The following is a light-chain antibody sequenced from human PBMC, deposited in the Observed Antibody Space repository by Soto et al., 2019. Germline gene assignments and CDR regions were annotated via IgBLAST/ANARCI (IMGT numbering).Light chain of an antibody. CDR2: DAS. CDR3: QLYYSYLTWT. J-gene: IGKJ1*01. Sequence: DIQMTQSPSTLSASVGDRVTITCRASQSISSWLAWYQQKPGKAPKLLIYDASSLESGVPSRFSGSGSGTEFTLSISSLQPDDFATYYCQLYYSYLTWTFGQGTKVEIK. V-gene: IGKV1-5*01. CDR1: QSISSW.